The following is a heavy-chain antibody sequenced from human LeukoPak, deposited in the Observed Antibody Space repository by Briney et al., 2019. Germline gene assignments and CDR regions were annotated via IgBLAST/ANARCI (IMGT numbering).Heavy chain of an antibody. CDR3: ASSSGRTAVLRASHLFDI. D-gene: IGHD2-15*01. CDR1: GGTFSSYA. CDR2: IIPIFGTA. Sequence: SVKVSCKASGGTFSSYAISWVRQAPGQGLEWMGGIIPIFGTANYAQKFQGRVSITADESTSTAYMELSSLRSEDTAVYYCASSSGRTAVLRASHLFDIWGQGTMVTVSS. J-gene: IGHJ3*02. V-gene: IGHV1-69*01.